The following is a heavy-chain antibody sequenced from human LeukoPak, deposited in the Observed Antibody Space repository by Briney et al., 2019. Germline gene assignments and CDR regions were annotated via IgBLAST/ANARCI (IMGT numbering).Heavy chain of an antibody. J-gene: IGHJ6*03. CDR3: AREAPGARATHYYYYYYMDV. CDR1: GGSISSYY. Sequence: PSETLSLTCTVSGGSISSYYWSWIRQPPGKGLEWIGYIYYSGSTNYNPSLKSRVTISVDTSKNQFSLKLSSVTAADTAVYYCAREAPGARATHYYYYYYMDVWGKGTTVTISS. V-gene: IGHV4-59*01. D-gene: IGHD1-26*01. CDR2: IYYSGST.